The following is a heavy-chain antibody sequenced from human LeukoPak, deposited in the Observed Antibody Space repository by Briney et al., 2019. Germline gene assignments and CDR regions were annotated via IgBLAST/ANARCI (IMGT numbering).Heavy chain of an antibody. Sequence: GGFLRLSCAAPVVTFSSYFMSWVRQAPGKGLEWVLVISGGGESTYYADSVKGRFTFSRDNSKNTVYLQMDSLRVEDTAVYYCARRGGNYLFFDYWGQGTLVTVSS. CDR2: ISGGGEST. D-gene: IGHD3-16*02. CDR3: ARRGGNYLFFDY. V-gene: IGHV3-23*01. CDR1: VVTFSSYF. J-gene: IGHJ4*02.